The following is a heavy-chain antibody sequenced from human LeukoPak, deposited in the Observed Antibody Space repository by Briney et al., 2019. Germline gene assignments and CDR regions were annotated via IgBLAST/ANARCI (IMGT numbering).Heavy chain of an antibody. CDR1: GYSISSGYY. Sequence: PSETLSLTCAVSGYSISSGYYWGWIRQPPGKGLEWIGSIYHSGSTYYNPSLKSRVTISEDTSKNQFSLKLSSVTAADTAVYYCARHPGVLTGYSYYFDYWGQGTLVTVSS. J-gene: IGHJ4*02. D-gene: IGHD3-9*01. CDR2: IYHSGST. CDR3: ARHPGVLTGYSYYFDY. V-gene: IGHV4-38-2*01.